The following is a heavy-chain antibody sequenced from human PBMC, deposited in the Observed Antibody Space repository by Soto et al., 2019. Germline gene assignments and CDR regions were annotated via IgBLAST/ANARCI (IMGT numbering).Heavy chain of an antibody. J-gene: IGHJ4*02. CDR3: ARDHLYYYDSSGYYPFDY. Sequence: ASVKVSCKVSGYTLTELSMHWVRQAPGKGLEWMGGFDPEDGSTSYAQKFQGRVTMTRDTSTSTVYMELSSLRSEDTAVYYCARDHLYYYDSSGYYPFDYWGQGTLVTVSS. D-gene: IGHD3-22*01. CDR1: GYTLTELS. V-gene: IGHV1-24*01. CDR2: FDPEDGST.